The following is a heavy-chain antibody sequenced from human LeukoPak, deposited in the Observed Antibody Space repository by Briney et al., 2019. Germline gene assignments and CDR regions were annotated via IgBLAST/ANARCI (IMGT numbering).Heavy chain of an antibody. CDR1: GFTFSSYA. CDR2: ISGSGGST. V-gene: IGHV3-23*01. CDR3: AKDPYSSGPYNWFDP. D-gene: IGHD6-19*01. J-gene: IGHJ5*02. Sequence: GGSLRLSCAASGFTFSSYAMSWVRQAPGKGLEWVSAISGSGGSTYYADSVKGRFTISRDNSKNTLYLQMNRLRAEDTAVYYCAKDPYSSGPYNWFDPWGQGTLVTVSS.